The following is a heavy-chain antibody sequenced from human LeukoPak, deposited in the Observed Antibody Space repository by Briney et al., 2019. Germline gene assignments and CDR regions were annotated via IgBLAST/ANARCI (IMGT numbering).Heavy chain of an antibody. CDR3: ARATQLAYYFDY. CDR1: GGSISSGGYY. J-gene: IGHJ4*02. Sequence: PSQTLSLTCTVSGGSISSGGYYWSWIRQHPGKGLEWIGYIYYSGSTYYNPSLKSRVTISVDTSKNQFSLKLSSVTAADTAVYYCARATQLAYYFDYWGQGTLVTVSS. CDR2: IYYSGST. V-gene: IGHV4-31*03. D-gene: IGHD6-13*01.